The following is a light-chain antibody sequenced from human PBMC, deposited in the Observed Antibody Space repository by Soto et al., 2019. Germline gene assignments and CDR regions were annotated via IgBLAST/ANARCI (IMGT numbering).Light chain of an antibody. CDR1: QSVSSSY. J-gene: IGKJ5*01. CDR3: QQYGSSQIT. Sequence: EIVLTQSRGTLSLSPGERATRSCRASQSVSSSYLVWYQQKPGQAPRLLIYGASSRATGIPDRFSGSGSGTDFTLTISRLEPEDFAVYYCQQYGSSQITFGQGTRLEI. CDR2: GAS. V-gene: IGKV3-20*01.